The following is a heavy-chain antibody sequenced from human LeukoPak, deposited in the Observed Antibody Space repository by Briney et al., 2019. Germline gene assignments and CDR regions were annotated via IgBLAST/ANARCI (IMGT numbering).Heavy chain of an antibody. D-gene: IGHD2-2*01. CDR2: IYYSGST. V-gene: IGHV4-39*01. CDR1: GGSISSSSYY. Sequence: PSETLSLTCTVSGGSISSSSYYWGWIRQPPGKGLEWIGSIYYSGSTYYNPSLKSRVTISVDTSKNQFSPKLSSVTAADTAVYYCARCRSKLVPAALTFDYWGQGTLVTVSS. CDR3: ARCRSKLVPAALTFDY. J-gene: IGHJ4*02.